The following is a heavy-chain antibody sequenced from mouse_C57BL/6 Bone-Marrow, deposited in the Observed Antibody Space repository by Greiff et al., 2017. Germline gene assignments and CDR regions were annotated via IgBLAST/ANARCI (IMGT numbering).Heavy chain of an antibody. CDR1: EYEFPSHD. Sequence: EVHLVESGGGLVQPGESLKLSCESNEYEFPSHDMSWVRKTPEKRLELVAAINSDGGSTYYPDTMEGRFIFSRDNTKKTLYLQMSSLRSEDTALYYCARARSSRDWYAMDYWGQGTSVTVSS. D-gene: IGHD1-1*01. J-gene: IGHJ4*01. CDR3: ARARSSRDWYAMDY. V-gene: IGHV5-2*01. CDR2: INSDGGST.